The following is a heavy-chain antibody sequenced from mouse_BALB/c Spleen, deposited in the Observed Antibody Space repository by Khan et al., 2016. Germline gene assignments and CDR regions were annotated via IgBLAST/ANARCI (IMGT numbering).Heavy chain of an antibody. J-gene: IGHJ4*01. Sequence: QVQLKESGAELMKPGASVKISCKATGYTFNNYWIEWVKQRPGHGLEWIGDILPGSGNSNYNENLKGKATFTADTSSNTAYMQLSSLTSEDSAFYYCARACYSMDYWGQGTSVTVSS. CDR1: GYTFNNYW. CDR3: ARACYSMDY. V-gene: IGHV1-9*01. CDR2: ILPGSGNS.